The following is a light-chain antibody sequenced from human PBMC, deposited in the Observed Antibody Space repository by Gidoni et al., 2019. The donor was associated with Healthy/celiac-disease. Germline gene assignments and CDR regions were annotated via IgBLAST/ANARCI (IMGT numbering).Light chain of an antibody. Sequence: IQMIQSPSSLSASGGDRVTITCRASQSISSYLYWYQQKPGKTPKLLIYAASSLQSGVPSRFSGSGSGTDFTLTISSLQPEYFATYYCQQSYSTPRTFXQXTKLEIK. CDR2: AAS. CDR3: QQSYSTPRT. CDR1: QSISSY. V-gene: IGKV1-39*01. J-gene: IGKJ2*01.